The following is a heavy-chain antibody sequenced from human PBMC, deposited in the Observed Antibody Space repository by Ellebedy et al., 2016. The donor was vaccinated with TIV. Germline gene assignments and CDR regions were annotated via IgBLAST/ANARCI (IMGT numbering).Heavy chain of an antibody. CDR2: VHSRGTT. V-gene: IGHV4-4*07. CDR3: ARGVTIVRGVLAPMFDS. Sequence: SETLSLXXTVSGGSMSDYYWSWVRQSPGRRLEWIGRVHSRGTTSYNPSLRSRVTVSMDSSKNHFSLSLTSVTAADTAVYYCARGVTIVRGVLAPMFDSWGQGILVTVSS. CDR1: GGSMSDYY. J-gene: IGHJ4*02. D-gene: IGHD3-10*01.